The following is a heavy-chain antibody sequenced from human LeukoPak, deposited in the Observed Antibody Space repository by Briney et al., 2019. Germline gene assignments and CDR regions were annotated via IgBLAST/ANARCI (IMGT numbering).Heavy chain of an antibody. CDR3: ARETGDYYGSGDPDY. V-gene: IGHV1-18*01. J-gene: IGHJ4*01. D-gene: IGHD3-10*01. CDR1: GYTFTSYD. Sequence: ASVKVSCKASGYTFTSYDINWVRQAPGQGLEWMGWISAYNGNTNYAQKLQGRVTMTTDTSTSTAYMELRSLRSDDTAVYYCARETGDYYGSGDPDYWGQGTLVTVSS. CDR2: ISAYNGNT.